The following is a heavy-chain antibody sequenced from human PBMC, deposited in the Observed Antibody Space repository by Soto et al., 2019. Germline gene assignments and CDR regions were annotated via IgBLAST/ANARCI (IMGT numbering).Heavy chain of an antibody. CDR1: GGTFSSYV. J-gene: IGHJ6*02. CDR3: ATPLAYAMRGWDGLDV. CDR2: IISIFGIT. V-gene: IGHV1-69*01. D-gene: IGHD2-8*01. Sequence: QVQLVQSGAEVKKPGSSVKVSCKASGGTFSSYVIGWVRQAPGQGLEWMGGIISIFGITHYAQRFQGRVTITADESPSTAYMELSSLRSEDTAAYYCATPLAYAMRGWDGLDVWGQGTTVTVSS.